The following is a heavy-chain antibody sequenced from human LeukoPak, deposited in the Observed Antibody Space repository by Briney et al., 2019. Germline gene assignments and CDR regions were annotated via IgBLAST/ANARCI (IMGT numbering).Heavy chain of an antibody. J-gene: IGHJ6*02. V-gene: IGHV4-59*08. D-gene: IGHD6-13*01. CDR2: IYYSGST. CDR3: ARLIAAANYGMDV. Sequence: SETLSLTCTVSGGSISSYYWSWIRQPPGKGLEWIGYIYYSGSTNYNPSLKSRVTISVDTSKNQFSLKLSSVTAADTAVYYCARLIAAANYGMDVWGQGTTVTVSS. CDR1: GGSISSYY.